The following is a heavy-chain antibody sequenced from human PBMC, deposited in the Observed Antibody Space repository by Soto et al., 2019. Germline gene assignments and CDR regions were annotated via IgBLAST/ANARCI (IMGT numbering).Heavy chain of an antibody. D-gene: IGHD5-12*01. J-gene: IGHJ6*02. CDR1: GGTFSSYA. Sequence: ASVKVSCKASGGTFSSYAISWVRQAPGQGLEWMGGIIPIFGTANYAQKFQGRVTITADESTSTAYMELSSLRSEDTAVYYCARSREGDIVATIVYYGMDVWGQGTTVTVSS. V-gene: IGHV1-69*13. CDR2: IIPIFGTA. CDR3: ARSREGDIVATIVYYGMDV.